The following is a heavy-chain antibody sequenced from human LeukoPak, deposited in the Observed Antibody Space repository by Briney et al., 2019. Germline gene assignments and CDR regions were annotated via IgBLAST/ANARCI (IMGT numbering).Heavy chain of an antibody. CDR2: ISSSSSYI. J-gene: IGHJ4*02. CDR1: GFTFSSYS. D-gene: IGHD1-14*01. CDR3: ATYRQSGGYY. Sequence: PGGSLRLSCAASGFTFSSYSMNRVRQAPGKGLEWVSYISSSSSYIYYADSVKGRFTISRDNAKKSLYLQVNSLRAEDTAVYYCATYRQSGGYYWGQGTLVTVFS. V-gene: IGHV3-21*01.